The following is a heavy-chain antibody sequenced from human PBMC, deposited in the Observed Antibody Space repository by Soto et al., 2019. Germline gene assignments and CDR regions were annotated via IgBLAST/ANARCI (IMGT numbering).Heavy chain of an antibody. CDR2: ISSSSSYT. J-gene: IGHJ4*02. V-gene: IGHV3-11*03. CDR3: ARRKNYYDSSGYRAWEEL. D-gene: IGHD3-22*01. Sequence: GGSLRLSCAASGFTFSDYYMSWIRQAPGKGLEWVSYISSSSSYTNYADSVKGRFTISRDNAKNSLYLQMNSLRAEDTAVYYCARRKNYYDSSGYRAWEELWGQGTLVTVSS. CDR1: GFTFSDYY.